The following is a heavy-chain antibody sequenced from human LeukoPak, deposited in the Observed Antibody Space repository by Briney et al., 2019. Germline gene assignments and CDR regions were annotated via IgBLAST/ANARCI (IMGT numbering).Heavy chain of an antibody. J-gene: IGHJ6*02. D-gene: IGHD6-6*01. Sequence: GGSLRLSCAASGFTFSDYYMSWIRQAPGKGREWVSYISSSSSSIYDADSVRGRFTISRDNAKNSLYLQMNSLRAEDTAVYYCARGPARGMDVWGQGTTVTVSS. V-gene: IGHV3-11*04. CDR3: ARGPARGMDV. CDR1: GFTFSDYY. CDR2: ISSSSSSI.